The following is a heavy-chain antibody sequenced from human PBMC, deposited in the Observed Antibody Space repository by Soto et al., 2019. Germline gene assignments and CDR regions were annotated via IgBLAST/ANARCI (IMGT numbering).Heavy chain of an antibody. CDR2: IYYSGST. D-gene: IGHD6-13*01. CDR1: GGSISRYY. CDR3: AREVRAAAGALYFDY. V-gene: IGHV4-59*01. J-gene: IGHJ4*02. Sequence: SETLSLTCTVSGGSISRYYWNWIRQPPGKGLEWIGYIYYSGSTNYNPSLKSRVTISVDTSKNQFSLKLSSVTAADTAVYYCAREVRAAAGALYFDYWGQGTLVTVSS.